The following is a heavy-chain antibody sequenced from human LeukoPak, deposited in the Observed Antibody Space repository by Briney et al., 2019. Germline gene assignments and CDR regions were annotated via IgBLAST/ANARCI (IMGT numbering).Heavy chain of an antibody. J-gene: IGHJ6*03. D-gene: IGHD3-9*01. Sequence: GASVKVSCKASGYTFISYSMNWVRQAPGQGLEWMGWINPNSGGTNYAQKLQGRVTMTTDTSTSTAYMELRSLRSDDTAVYYCARRPRRYYDISRDHYYYYYYMDVWGKGTTVTISS. CDR2: INPNSGGT. V-gene: IGHV1-18*01. CDR1: GYTFISYS. CDR3: ARRPRRYYDISRDHYYYYYYMDV.